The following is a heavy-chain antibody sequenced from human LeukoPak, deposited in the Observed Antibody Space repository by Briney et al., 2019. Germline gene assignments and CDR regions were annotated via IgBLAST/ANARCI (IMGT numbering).Heavy chain of an antibody. CDR1: GYTFTSYY. V-gene: IGHV1-46*01. D-gene: IGHD2-2*01. Sequence: ASVKVACTASGYTFTSYYMHWVRQAPGQGLEWMGIINPSGGSTSYAQKFQGRVTMARDTSTSTVYMELSSLRSEDTAVYYCASPVVPAASSHHYGMDVWGQGTTVTVSS. CDR3: ASPVVPAASSHHYGMDV. J-gene: IGHJ6*02. CDR2: INPSGGST.